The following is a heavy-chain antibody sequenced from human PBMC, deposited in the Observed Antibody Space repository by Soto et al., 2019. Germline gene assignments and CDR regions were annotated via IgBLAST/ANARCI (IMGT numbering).Heavy chain of an antibody. CDR3: AREHYDFWRGYYPLYWFDP. D-gene: IGHD3-3*01. CDR1: GFNFSSYG. CDR2: IWYDGSNK. Sequence: GGPLRLSCAASGFNFSSYGMHWVRQAPGKGLEWVAVIWYDGSNKYYADSVKGRFTISRDNSQNTLYLQMNSLRAEDTAVYYCAREHYDFWRGYYPLYWFDPWGQGTLVTVSS. J-gene: IGHJ5*02. V-gene: IGHV3-33*01.